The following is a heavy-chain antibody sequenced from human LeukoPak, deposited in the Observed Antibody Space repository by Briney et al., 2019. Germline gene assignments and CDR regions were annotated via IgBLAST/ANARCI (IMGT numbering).Heavy chain of an antibody. J-gene: IGHJ4*02. CDR3: AKDAPIDY. CDR1: GFTFSSYW. CDR2: IRYDGSNK. Sequence: GGSLRLSCAASGFTFSSYWMSWVRQAPGKGLEWVAFIRYDGSNKYYADSLKGRFTISRDNSKNTLYLQMNSLRAEDTAVYYCAKDAPIDYWGQGTLVTVSS. V-gene: IGHV3-30*02.